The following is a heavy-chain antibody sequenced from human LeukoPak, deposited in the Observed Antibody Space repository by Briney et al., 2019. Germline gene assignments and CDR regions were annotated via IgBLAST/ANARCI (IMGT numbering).Heavy chain of an antibody. CDR1: GGSISTSNW. CDR3: ARLSLHCSGGSCYRGAFDS. D-gene: IGHD2-15*01. J-gene: IGHJ4*02. V-gene: IGHV4-4*02. Sequence: SGTLSLTCTVSGGSISTSNWWTWVRQSPGKGLEWIGEVNQSGGTNYNPSLKSRVAISIDTSKNQFSLNLTSVTAADTAVYYCARLSLHCSGGSCYRGAFDSWGQGTLVTVSS. CDR2: VNQSGGT.